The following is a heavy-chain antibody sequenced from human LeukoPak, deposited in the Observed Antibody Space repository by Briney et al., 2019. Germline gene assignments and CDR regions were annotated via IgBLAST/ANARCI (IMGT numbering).Heavy chain of an antibody. D-gene: IGHD6-19*01. CDR1: GGSISSGSYY. CDR2: IYTSGST. V-gene: IGHV4-61*02. J-gene: IGHJ4*02. Sequence: SETLSLTCTVSGGSISSGSYYWSWIRQPAGKGLEWIGRIYTSGSTNYNPSLKSRVTISVDTSKNQFSLKLSSVTAADTAAYYCARDLSDIAVAGILDYWGQGTLVTVSS. CDR3: ARDLSDIAVAGILDY.